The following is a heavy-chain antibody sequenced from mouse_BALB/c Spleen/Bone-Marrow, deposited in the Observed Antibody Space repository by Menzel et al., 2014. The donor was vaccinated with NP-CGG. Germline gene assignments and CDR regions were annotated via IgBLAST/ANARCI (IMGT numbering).Heavy chain of an antibody. CDR2: INPSSGYT. J-gene: IGHJ3*01. CDR1: GYTFAYYT. D-gene: IGHD2-2*01. CDR3: AREVYGSWFAY. V-gene: IGHV1-4*01. Sequence: VKLQESGAELARPGASVKMSCKASGYTFAYYTVHWVKQRPGQGLRWIGYINPSSGYTNYNQKFKDKATLTTDKSSSTAYMQLSSLTSEDSAVYYCAREVYGSWFAYWGQGTLVTVSA.